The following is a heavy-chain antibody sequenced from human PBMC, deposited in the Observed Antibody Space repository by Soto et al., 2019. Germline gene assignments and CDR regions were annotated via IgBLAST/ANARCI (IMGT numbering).Heavy chain of an antibody. CDR2: ISCDGSNK. J-gene: IGHJ4*02. CDR3: TKANRYCSGANCFTFDY. V-gene: IGHV3-30-3*01. Sequence: GGSLRLSCAASGFTFSSYAMHWVRQAPGKGLEWVAVISCDGSNKYYADSVKGRFTISRDNSKNTLYLQMNSLRAEDTAVYYCTKANRYCSGANCFTFDYWGLGTLVTVSS. CDR1: GFTFSSYA. D-gene: IGHD2-15*01.